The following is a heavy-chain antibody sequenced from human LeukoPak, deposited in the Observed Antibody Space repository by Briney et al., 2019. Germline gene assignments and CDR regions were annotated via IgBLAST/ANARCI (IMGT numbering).Heavy chain of an antibody. J-gene: IGHJ2*01. D-gene: IGHD6-6*01. CDR3: ARGSRGSEYSSSRGWYFAL. CDR1: GYTFTGYY. CDR2: INPNSGGT. Sequence: ASVKVSCKASGYTFTGYYMHWVRQAPGQGLEWMGWINPNSGGTNYAQELQGRVTITPDTSTSTAYMELRSLRSADTAVYYCARGSRGSEYSSSRGWYFALWGRGTLVTVSS. V-gene: IGHV1-2*02.